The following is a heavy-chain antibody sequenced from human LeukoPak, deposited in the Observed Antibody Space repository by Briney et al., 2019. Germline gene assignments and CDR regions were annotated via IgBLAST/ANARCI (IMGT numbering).Heavy chain of an antibody. CDR3: AREWLVRANWFDP. Sequence: GASVTVSCKASGYTFTGYYMHWVRQAPGQGLEGMGWINPNSGGTNYAQKFQGRVTMTRDTSISTAYMELSRLRSDDTAVYYCAREWLVRANWFDPWGQGTLVTVSS. V-gene: IGHV1-2*02. CDR1: GYTFTGYY. J-gene: IGHJ5*02. D-gene: IGHD3-10*01. CDR2: INPNSGGT.